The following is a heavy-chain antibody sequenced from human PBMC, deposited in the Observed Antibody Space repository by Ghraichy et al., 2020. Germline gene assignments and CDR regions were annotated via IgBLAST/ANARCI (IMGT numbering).Heavy chain of an antibody. D-gene: IGHD3-16*02. V-gene: IGHV1-2*02. Sequence: ASVKVSCKASGYTFTGYYMHWVRQAPGQGLEWMGWINPNSGGTNYAQKFQGRVTMTRDTSISTAYMELSRLRSDDTAVYYCARDRVITFGGVIRGPYGMDVWGQGTTVTVSS. CDR3: ARDRVITFGGVIRGPYGMDV. CDR1: GYTFTGYY. CDR2: INPNSGGT. J-gene: IGHJ6*02.